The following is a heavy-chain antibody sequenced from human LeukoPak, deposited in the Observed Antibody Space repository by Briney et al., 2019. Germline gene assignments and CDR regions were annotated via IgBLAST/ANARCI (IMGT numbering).Heavy chain of an antibody. CDR1: GGSINTYY. V-gene: IGHV4-59*01. J-gene: IGHJ4*02. CDR2: IYYSGST. D-gene: IGHD6-25*01. Sequence: SETLSLTCSVSGGSINTYYWSWIRQPPGKGLEWIGYIYYSGSTNYNSSLKSRVTISVDTSKNQFSLKLTSVTAADTAVYYCARGKRYFDYWGQGGLVTVSS. CDR3: ARGKRYFDY.